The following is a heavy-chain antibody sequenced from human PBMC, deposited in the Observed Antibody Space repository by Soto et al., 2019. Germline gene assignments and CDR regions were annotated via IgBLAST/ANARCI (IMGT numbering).Heavy chain of an antibody. CDR1: GYTFTSYA. J-gene: IGHJ4*02. CDR3: ARDKDIVLMAWDFDY. D-gene: IGHD2-8*01. Sequence: GASVKVSCKASGYTFTSYAMHWVRQAPGQRLEWMGWINAGNGNTKYSQKFQGRVTITRDTSASTAYMELSSLRSEDTAVYYCARDKDIVLMAWDFDYWGQGTLVTVSS. CDR2: INAGNGNT. V-gene: IGHV1-3*01.